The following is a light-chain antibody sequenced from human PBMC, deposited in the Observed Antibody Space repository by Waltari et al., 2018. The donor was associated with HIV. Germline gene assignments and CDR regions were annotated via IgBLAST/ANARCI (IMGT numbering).Light chain of an antibody. CDR1: TSDIGLYDL. J-gene: IGLJ2*01. Sequence: QSALTQPASVSGSPGQSITISCTGDTSDIGLYDLVSWYQKYPDKPPRLIMYGVNTRPSGISNRFSGSKSGNTASLTISALQGDDEADYYCSSYTDSDSLLFGGGTKLTVL. V-gene: IGLV2-14*01. CDR3: SSYTDSDSLL. CDR2: GVN.